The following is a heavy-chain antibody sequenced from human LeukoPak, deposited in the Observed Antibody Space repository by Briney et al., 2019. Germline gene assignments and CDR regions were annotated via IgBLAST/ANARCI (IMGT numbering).Heavy chain of an antibody. CDR1: GGSISSGGYY. CDR2: IYHSGST. V-gene: IGHV4-30-2*01. Sequence: PSQTLSLTCTVSGGSISSGGYYWSWIRQPPGKGLEWIGYIYHSGSTYYNPSLKSRVTISVDRSKNQFSLKLSSVTAADTAVYYCARRAGYDSSGYYFDYWGQGTLVSVSS. J-gene: IGHJ4*02. CDR3: ARRAGYDSSGYYFDY. D-gene: IGHD3-22*01.